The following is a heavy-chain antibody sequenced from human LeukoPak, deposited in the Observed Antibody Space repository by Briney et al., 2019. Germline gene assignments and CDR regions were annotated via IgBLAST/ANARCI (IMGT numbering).Heavy chain of an antibody. CDR2: IYYSGST. V-gene: IGHV4-59*08. D-gene: IGHD3-10*01. Sequence: SETLSLTCTVSAGSINNYYWSWIRQPPGKGLEWIGYIYYSGSTNYNPSLKSRVTISVDTSKNQFSLKLNSVTAADTAVYYCARHYGPWGQGTLVTVSS. CDR3: ARHYGP. J-gene: IGHJ5*02. CDR1: AGSINNYY.